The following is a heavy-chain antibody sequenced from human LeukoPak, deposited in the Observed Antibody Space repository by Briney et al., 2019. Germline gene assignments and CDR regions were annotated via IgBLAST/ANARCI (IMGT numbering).Heavy chain of an antibody. CDR3: AKAFRITGELPDLPDY. D-gene: IGHD1-26*01. CDR2: ISYDGSNK. CDR1: GFTFSSYA. V-gene: IGHV3-30-3*01. Sequence: GRSLRLSCAASGFTFSSYAMHWVRQAPGKGLEWVAVISYDGSNKYYADSVKGRFTISRDNSKNTLYLQMNSLRAEDTAVYYCAKAFRITGELPDLPDYWGQGTLVTVSS. J-gene: IGHJ4*02.